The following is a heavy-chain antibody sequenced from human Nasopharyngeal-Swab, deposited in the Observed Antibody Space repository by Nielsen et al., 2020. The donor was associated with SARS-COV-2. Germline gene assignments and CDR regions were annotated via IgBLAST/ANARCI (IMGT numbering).Heavy chain of an antibody. Sequence: GGSLRLSCAASGFTCSSYAMSWVRQAPGKGLEWVSAISGSGGSTYYADSVKGRFTISRDNSKNTLYLQMNSLRAEDTAVYYCAKDGMVRGAFDIWGQGTMVTVSS. CDR2: ISGSGGST. J-gene: IGHJ3*02. V-gene: IGHV3-23*01. D-gene: IGHD5-18*01. CDR1: GFTCSSYA. CDR3: AKDGMVRGAFDI.